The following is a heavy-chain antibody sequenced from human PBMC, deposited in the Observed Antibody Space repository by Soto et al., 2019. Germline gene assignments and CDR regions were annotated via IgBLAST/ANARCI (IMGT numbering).Heavy chain of an antibody. J-gene: IGHJ4*02. CDR3: ATERATTTAFDY. CDR2: ITDNGGST. CDR1: GFTFSRDG. D-gene: IGHD4-17*01. Sequence: GGSLRLSCAASGFTFSRDGMSWVRQAPGKGLEWVSLITDNGGSTYYADSVKGRFTISRDNNKNTLFLQMNSLRAEDTAVYYCATERATTTAFDYWGQAALVTVSS. V-gene: IGHV3-23*01.